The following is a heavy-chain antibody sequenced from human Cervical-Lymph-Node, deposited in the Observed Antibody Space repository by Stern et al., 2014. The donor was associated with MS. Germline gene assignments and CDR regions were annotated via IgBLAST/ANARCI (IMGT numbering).Heavy chain of an antibody. D-gene: IGHD3-3*01. V-gene: IGHV1-2*07. CDR3: ARGSGTAYDLRGDY. Sequence: VQLVESGAEARAPGASMKVSCKASGYIFTDYYLHWVRQAPGQGLEWLAWINPNRGGPNYPHNLQGRVTMTRDTSISTAYMELRWLGSADTAVYYCARGSGTAYDLRGDYWGQGTLVTVSS. CDR2: INPNRGGP. CDR1: GYIFTDYY. J-gene: IGHJ4*01.